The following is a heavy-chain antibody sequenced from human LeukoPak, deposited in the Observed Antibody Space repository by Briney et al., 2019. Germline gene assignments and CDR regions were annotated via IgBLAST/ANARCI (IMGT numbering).Heavy chain of an antibody. CDR1: GFTCDDYA. CDR3: AKDRPRGPFDY. CDR2: ISGGGGST. J-gene: IGHJ4*02. V-gene: IGHV3-43*02. Sequence: PGVSLRLSCAASGFTCDDYAMHWLRQAPGKGLEWVSLISGGGGSTYYADSVRGRFTIYRDNSKNSLYLQMNRLRTEDTALYYCAKDRPRGPFDYWGQGTLVTVSS. D-gene: IGHD3-16*01.